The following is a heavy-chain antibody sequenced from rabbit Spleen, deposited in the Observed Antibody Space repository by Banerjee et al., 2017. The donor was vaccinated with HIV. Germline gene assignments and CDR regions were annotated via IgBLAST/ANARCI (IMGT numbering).Heavy chain of an antibody. J-gene: IGHJ6*01. V-gene: IGHV1S40*01. CDR3: ARDAGTSFSTYGMDL. D-gene: IGHD8-1*01. Sequence: QSLEESGGDLVKPGASLTLTCTASGFSFSSNVYMCWVRQAPGKGLEWIACIDVGSSGFTYFATWAKGRFTISKTSSTTVTLQMTSLTVADTATYFCARDAGTSFSTYGMDLWGQGTLVTVS. CDR2: IDVGSSGFT. CDR1: GFSFSSNVY.